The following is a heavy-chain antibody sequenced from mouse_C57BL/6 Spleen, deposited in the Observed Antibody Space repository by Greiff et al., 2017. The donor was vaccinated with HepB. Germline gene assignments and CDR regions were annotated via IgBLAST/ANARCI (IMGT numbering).Heavy chain of an antibody. D-gene: IGHD1-1*01. V-gene: IGHV2-2*01. CDR3: ARKIYYYGSSSDYAMDY. CDR1: GFSLTSYG. CDR2: IWSGGST. Sequence: VHLVESGPGLVQPSQSLSITCTVSGFSLTSYGVHWVRQSPGKGLEWLGVIWSGGSTDYNAAFISRLSISKDNSKSQVFFKMNSLQADDTAIYYCARKIYYYGSSSDYAMDYWGQGTSVTVSS. J-gene: IGHJ4*01.